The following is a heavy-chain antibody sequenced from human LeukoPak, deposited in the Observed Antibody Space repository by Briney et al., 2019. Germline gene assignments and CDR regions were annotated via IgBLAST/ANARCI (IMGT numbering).Heavy chain of an antibody. V-gene: IGHV3-30*04. CDR3: ARGPMVRGVFIRRSKSGYLDN. D-gene: IGHD3-10*01. J-gene: IGHJ4*02. CDR2: ISYDGSNK. CDR1: GFTFSSYA. Sequence: PGGSLRLSCAASGFTFSSYAMHWVRQAPGKGLEWVAVISYDGSNKYYADSVKGRITISRDNSKNTLYLQMNSLRAEDTAVYYCARGPMVRGVFIRRSKSGYLDNWGQGTLVTVSS.